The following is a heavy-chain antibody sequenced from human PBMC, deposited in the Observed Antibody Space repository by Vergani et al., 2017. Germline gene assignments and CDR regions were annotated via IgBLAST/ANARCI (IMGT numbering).Heavy chain of an antibody. D-gene: IGHD6-19*01. CDR2: ISSSSSTK. CDR3: AREPGIAVAAAPHFDY. J-gene: IGHJ4*02. CDR1: GFTFSSYS. V-gene: IGHV3-48*01. Sequence: EVQLVESGGGLVQPGGSLRLSCAASGFTFSSYSMNWVRQAPGKGLEWVSYISSSSSTKYYAEPVKGRFAISRDNAKNSLYLQMNSLRAEDTAVYYCAREPGIAVAAAPHFDYWGQGTLVTVSS.